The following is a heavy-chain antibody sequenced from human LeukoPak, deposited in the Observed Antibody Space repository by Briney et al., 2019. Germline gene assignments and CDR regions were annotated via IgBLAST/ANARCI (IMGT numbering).Heavy chain of an antibody. D-gene: IGHD3-22*01. V-gene: IGHV3-23*01. CDR2: ISGSGGST. CDR3: AKSDTPKIVVVITSSYYYYMDV. Sequence: GGSLRLSCAASGFTFSSYAMSWVRQAPGKGLEWVSAISGSGGSTYYADSVKGRFTISRDNSKNTLYLQMNSLRAEDTAVYYCAKSDTPKIVVVITSSYYYYMDVWGKGTTVTVSS. CDR1: GFTFSSYA. J-gene: IGHJ6*03.